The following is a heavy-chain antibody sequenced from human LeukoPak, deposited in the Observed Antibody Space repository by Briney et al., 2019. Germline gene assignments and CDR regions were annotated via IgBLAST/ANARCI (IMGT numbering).Heavy chain of an antibody. CDR3: AKDSAGYSSGWYTY. CDR2: IYSGGST. Sequence: GGSLRLSCAASGFTVSSNYMSWVRQAPGKGLEWVSVIYSGGSTYYADSLKGRFTISRDNSKNKLYLQMNSRRTEDTAVYYCAKDSAGYSSGWYTYWGQGTLVTVSS. D-gene: IGHD6-19*01. V-gene: IGHV3-53*01. CDR1: GFTVSSNY. J-gene: IGHJ4*02.